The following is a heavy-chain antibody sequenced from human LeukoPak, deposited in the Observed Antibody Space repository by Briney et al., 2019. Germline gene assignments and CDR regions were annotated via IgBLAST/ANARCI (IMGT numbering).Heavy chain of an antibody. D-gene: IGHD2-8*01. V-gene: IGHV4-4*07. Sequence: SETLSLTCTVSGGSISSYYWSWVRQPAGKGLEWVGRIYTSGSNNYNPSLKGRVTMSVDTSKNQFSLKLSSVTAADTAVYYCARTIGLMVYAGMLDWFDPWGQGTLVTVSS. J-gene: IGHJ5*02. CDR1: GGSISSYY. CDR3: ARTIGLMVYAGMLDWFDP. CDR2: IYTSGSN.